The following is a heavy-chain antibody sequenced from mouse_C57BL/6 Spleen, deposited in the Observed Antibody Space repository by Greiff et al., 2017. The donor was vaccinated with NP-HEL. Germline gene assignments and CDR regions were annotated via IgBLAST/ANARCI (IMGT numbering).Heavy chain of an antibody. D-gene: IGHD1-1*01. Sequence: LVESGAELVKPGASVKISCKASGYAFSSYWMNWVKQRPGKGLEWIGQIYPGDGDTNYNGKFKGKATLTADKSSSTAYMQLSSLTSEDSAVYFCASLITTVVATVDYWGQGTTLTVSS. CDR2: IYPGDGDT. CDR3: ASLITTVVATVDY. CDR1: GYAFSSYW. V-gene: IGHV1-80*01. J-gene: IGHJ2*01.